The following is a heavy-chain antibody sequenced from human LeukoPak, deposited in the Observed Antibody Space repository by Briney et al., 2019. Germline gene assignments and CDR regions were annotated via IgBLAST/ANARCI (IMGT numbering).Heavy chain of an antibody. CDR1: GFTLSSYG. D-gene: IGHD1-1*01. Sequence: PGRSLRLSCAASGFTLSSYGMHWVRQAPGKGREWVAVISYEGSNKYYADSVKGRFTIYRDNSKNTLYMQMNSLRAEDTAVYYCAKDISPTDRQQRFDYWGQGTLVTVSS. J-gene: IGHJ4*02. V-gene: IGHV3-30*18. CDR3: AKDISPTDRQQRFDY. CDR2: ISYEGSNK.